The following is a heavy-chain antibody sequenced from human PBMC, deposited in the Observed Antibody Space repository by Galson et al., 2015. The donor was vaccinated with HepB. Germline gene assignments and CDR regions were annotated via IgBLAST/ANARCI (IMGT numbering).Heavy chain of an antibody. Sequence: SVKVSCKASGYSFTRYAMNWVRQAPGQGLEWMGWINTNTGKPTYAQGFTGRFVFSLDTSVSTAYLQISSLKAEDTAVYYCAGEITADTNWFDPWGQGTLVTVSS. V-gene: IGHV7-4-1*02. CDR3: AGEITADTNWFDP. D-gene: IGHD6-13*01. CDR1: GYSFTRYA. J-gene: IGHJ5*02. CDR2: INTNTGKP.